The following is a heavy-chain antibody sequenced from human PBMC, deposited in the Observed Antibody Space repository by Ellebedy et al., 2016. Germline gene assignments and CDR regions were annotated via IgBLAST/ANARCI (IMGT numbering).Heavy chain of an antibody. CDR2: ISYDGSNK. J-gene: IGHJ4*02. CDR1: GFTFSSYA. V-gene: IGHV3-30-3*01. CDR3: AKAQYGSGTYRIDY. D-gene: IGHD3-10*01. Sequence: GESLKISCAASGFTFSSYAMHWVRQAPGKGLEWVAVISYDGSNKYYADSVKGRFTISRDNSKNTLYLQMNSLRAEDTAVYFCAKAQYGSGTYRIDYWGQGTLVTVSS.